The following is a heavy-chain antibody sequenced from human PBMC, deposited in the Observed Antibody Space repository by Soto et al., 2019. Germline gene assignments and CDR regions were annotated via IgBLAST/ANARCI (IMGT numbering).Heavy chain of an antibody. CDR2: IYDSARP. CDR1: GGSFSSYY. Sequence: QVQLQESGPGLVKPSETLSLTCTVSGGSFSSYYWSWIRQPPGKGLEWIGYIYDSARPNYNPSLKTRVSISLDTSKNQFSLKLNSVTAADTAVYYCARFPPAAPIVVPGNVGDYWGQGTLVTVFS. CDR3: ARFPPAAPIVVPGNVGDY. V-gene: IGHV4-59*01. J-gene: IGHJ4*02. D-gene: IGHD2-15*01.